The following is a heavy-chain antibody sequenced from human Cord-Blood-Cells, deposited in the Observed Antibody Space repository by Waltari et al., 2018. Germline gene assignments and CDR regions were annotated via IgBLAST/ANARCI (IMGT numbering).Heavy chain of an antibody. Sequence: QVQLVASGGDVAQLGRSVRLTCAASGFTFSTSVTTWIRQAPGKGLEWVAVISYDGSNKYYADSVKGRFTISRDNSKNTLYLQMNSLRAEDTAVYYCAKGGPPNWIPPNAFDIWGQGTMVTVSS. D-gene: IGHD1-20*01. CDR2: ISYDGSNK. CDR3: AKGGPPNWIPPNAFDI. J-gene: IGHJ3*02. CDR1: GFTFSTSV. V-gene: IGHV3-30*18.